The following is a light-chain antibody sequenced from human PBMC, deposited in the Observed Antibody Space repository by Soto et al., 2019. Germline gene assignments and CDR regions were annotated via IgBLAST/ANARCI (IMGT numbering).Light chain of an antibody. J-gene: IGKJ1*01. CDR3: QQYNNWPRT. CDR1: QSVISSN. Sequence: EIVLTQSPGTLSLSPGERATLSCRASQSVISSNLAWYQQKPGQAPRLLIYGASTRATGIPARFSGSGSGTEFTLTISSLQSEDFAVYYCQQYNNWPRTFGQGTKVDIK. CDR2: GAS. V-gene: IGKV3-15*01.